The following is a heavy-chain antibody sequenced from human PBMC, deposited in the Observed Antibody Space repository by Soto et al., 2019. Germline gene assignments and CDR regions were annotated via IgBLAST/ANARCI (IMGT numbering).Heavy chain of an antibody. V-gene: IGHV3-33*01. Sequence: QVDLVESGGGVVQPGRSLRLSCAASGFTFTNYGIHWVRQAPGRGLEWVAILWSDGSTEYYADSVKGQFSVSRDNSRNTLYLQINSLRADDTAVYYCTRDGGIAVAATDDAYYYGMDVGGEGTRVTVSS. CDR3: TRDGGIAVAATDDAYYYGMDV. J-gene: IGHJ6*04. CDR2: LWSDGSTE. D-gene: IGHD6-13*01. CDR1: GFTFTNYG.